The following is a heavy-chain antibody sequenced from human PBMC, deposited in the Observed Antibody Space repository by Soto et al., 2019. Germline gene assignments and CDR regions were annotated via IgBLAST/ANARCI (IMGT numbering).Heavy chain of an antibody. Sequence: QVQLLQSGAEVKKPGASVKVSCKASGYSFTGYGINWVRQAPGQGLQWLGRITTYNGDTNYAQNFQGIVTMTTDTSTSTTYMELRSLRSDDTAVYFCARGRGYSLIPVVDDAVDVWGQGTLVTVSS. D-gene: IGHD5-12*01. CDR2: ITTYNGDT. J-gene: IGHJ3*01. V-gene: IGHV1-18*04. CDR1: GYSFTGYG. CDR3: ARGRGYSLIPVVDDAVDV.